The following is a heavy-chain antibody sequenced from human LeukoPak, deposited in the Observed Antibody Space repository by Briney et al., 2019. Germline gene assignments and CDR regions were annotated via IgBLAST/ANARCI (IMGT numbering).Heavy chain of an antibody. Sequence: GASVKVSCKASGYTFTSYDINWVRQATGQGLEWMGWINPNSGNTGYAQTFQGRVTMTSNTSISTAYMELSSLRSEDTAVYYCARGQKLRGIAARPFVFDPWGQGTLVTVSS. J-gene: IGHJ5*02. CDR1: GYTFTSYD. CDR2: INPNSGNT. CDR3: ARGQKLRGIAARPFVFDP. V-gene: IGHV1-8*01. D-gene: IGHD6-6*01.